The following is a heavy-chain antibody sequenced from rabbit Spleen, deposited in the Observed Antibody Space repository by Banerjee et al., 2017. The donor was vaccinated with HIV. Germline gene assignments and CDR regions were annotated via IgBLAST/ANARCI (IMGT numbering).Heavy chain of an antibody. J-gene: IGHJ4*01. D-gene: IGHD2-1*01. CDR3: AGGSAAMTMVITGYYLNF. CDR1: GFSFSSSYY. Sequence: QEHLKESGGDMVKTGASLTLTCTASGFSFSSSYYICWVRQAPGKGPEWIGCIYPDGSGSTAYASWAKGRFTISKTSSTTVTLQMTSLTAADTATYFCAGGSAAMTMVITGYYLNFWGPGTLVTVS. V-gene: IGHV1S45*01. CDR2: IYPDGSGST.